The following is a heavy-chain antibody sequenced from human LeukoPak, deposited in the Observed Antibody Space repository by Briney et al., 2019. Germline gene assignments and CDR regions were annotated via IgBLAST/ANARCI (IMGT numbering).Heavy chain of an antibody. CDR1: GFTFTKYG. V-gene: IGHV3-33*01. CDR2: IPYDGSNK. CDR3: ARSWTQYYFDY. J-gene: IGHJ4*02. Sequence: GRSLRLSCAASGFTFTKYGLHWVRQAPGKGLVGVAVIPYDGSNKYYADSVKGRFTISRDNSKNTLYLNMKSLRAEDTAVYYCARSWTQYYFDYWGQGTLVTVSS. D-gene: IGHD3/OR15-3a*01.